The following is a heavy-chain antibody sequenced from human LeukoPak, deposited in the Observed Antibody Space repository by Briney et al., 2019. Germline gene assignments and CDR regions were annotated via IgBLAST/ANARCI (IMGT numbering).Heavy chain of an antibody. D-gene: IGHD6-13*01. CDR2: ISSGGSTI. CDR3: ARRAGAGRCFDY. J-gene: IGHJ4*02. CDR1: VFSFSEYY. V-gene: IGHV3-11*04. Sequence: PGWALRLSCADSVFSFSEYYISWIRQAPGKGLEWVSYISSGGSTISHADYVQGRFTISRDNAENSLYLQMVSLGAEDTAVYSCARRAGAGRCFDYWGQGTLVTVSS.